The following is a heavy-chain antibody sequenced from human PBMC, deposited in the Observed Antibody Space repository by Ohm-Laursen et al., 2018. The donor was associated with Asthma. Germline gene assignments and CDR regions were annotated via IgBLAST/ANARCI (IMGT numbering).Heavy chain of an antibody. D-gene: IGHD2-21*01. CDR1: GYSVTSYA. Sequence: SVKVSCKVSGYSVTSYAFSWVRQAPGQRPEWMGWIYIGNTNYAPNFRDRITTTTDTSTNTAYMELRSLTSDDTAVYYCVRDVVDRFDYWGQGSLVIVSS. CDR3: VRDVVDRFDY. J-gene: IGHJ4*02. CDR2: IYIGNT. V-gene: IGHV1-18*04.